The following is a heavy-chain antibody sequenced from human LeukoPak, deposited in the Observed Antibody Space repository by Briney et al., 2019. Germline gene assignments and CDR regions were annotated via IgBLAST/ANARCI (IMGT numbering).Heavy chain of an antibody. CDR2: ISSDGSIK. CDR3: AREGLQWLVQYYFDY. CDR1: GFTFSNFA. D-gene: IGHD6-19*01. V-gene: IGHV3-30*09. J-gene: IGHJ4*02. Sequence: GRSLRLSCAASGFTFSNFAMNWVRPAPGKGPERVAFISSDGSIKSSAASVKSRFAVSRDNSKNTLYLQMSSLRAEDTAVYYCAREGLQWLVQYYFDYWGQGTLVSV.